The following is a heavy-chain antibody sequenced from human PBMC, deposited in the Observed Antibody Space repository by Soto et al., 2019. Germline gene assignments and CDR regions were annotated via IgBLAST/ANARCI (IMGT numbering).Heavy chain of an antibody. CDR2: ISPGGGDT. D-gene: IGHD3-16*01. J-gene: IGHJ4*02. V-gene: IGHV3-23*01. CDR1: GFTFISYA. Sequence: GGSLRLSCAASGFTFISYAMTWVRQAPGKGLEWVSGISPGGGDTYYGDSVKGRFTISRANSKNTLYLQLNSLTSADTAVYFCARVAFGPIDYWGQGTLVTVSS. CDR3: ARVAFGPIDY.